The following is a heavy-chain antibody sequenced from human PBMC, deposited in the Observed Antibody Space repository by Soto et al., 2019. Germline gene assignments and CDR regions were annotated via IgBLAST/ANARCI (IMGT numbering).Heavy chain of an antibody. CDR3: STRGGQEQPFVDY. D-gene: IGHD6-13*01. CDR1: GGTSSSYT. Sequence: QVQLVQSGAEVKPPGSSVKVFCKASGGTSSSYTISWVRQAPGQGLEWMGGIVPIFGMKNYAQKFQDRLTITADTSTSTAYMELSSLRSEDTALYYCSTRGGQEQPFVDYWGQGTLVTVSS. CDR2: IVPIFGMK. V-gene: IGHV1-69*17. J-gene: IGHJ4*02.